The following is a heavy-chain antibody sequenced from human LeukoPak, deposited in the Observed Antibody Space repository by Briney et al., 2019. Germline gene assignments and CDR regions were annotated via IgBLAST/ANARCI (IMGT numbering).Heavy chain of an antibody. D-gene: IGHD3-10*01. Sequence: GGSLRLSCAASGFTFSSYAMSWVRQAPGKGLEWVSAISGSGGGSTYYAGSVKGRFTIYRDNAKNILYLQMNSLRAEDTAVYYCASYRNSHYSYFDYWGQGTLVTVSS. J-gene: IGHJ4*02. CDR2: ISGSGGGST. CDR3: ASYRNSHYSYFDY. V-gene: IGHV3-23*01. CDR1: GFTFSSYA.